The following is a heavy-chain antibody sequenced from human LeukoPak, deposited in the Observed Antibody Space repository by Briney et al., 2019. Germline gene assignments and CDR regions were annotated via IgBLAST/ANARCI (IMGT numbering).Heavy chain of an antibody. V-gene: IGHV4-59*06. D-gene: IGHD4-17*01. Sequence: SETLSLTCTVSGDSISTYYWSWIRQHPGKGLEWIGYIYYSGSTYYNPSLKSRVTISVDTSKNQFSLKLSSVTAAATAVYYCASVDYGDYRIDYWGQGTQVTVSS. CDR3: ASVDYGDYRIDY. J-gene: IGHJ4*02. CDR1: GDSISTYY. CDR2: IYYSGST.